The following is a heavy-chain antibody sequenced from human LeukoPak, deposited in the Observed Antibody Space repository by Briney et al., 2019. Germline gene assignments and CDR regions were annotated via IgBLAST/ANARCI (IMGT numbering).Heavy chain of an antibody. CDR2: INHSGST. D-gene: IGHD6-13*01. V-gene: IGHV4-34*01. Sequence: SETLSLTCAVYGGSFSGYYWSWIRQPPGKGLEWIGEINHSGSTNYNPSLKSRVTISVDTSKNQFSLKLSSVTAADTAVYYCARGANLAAAGTGYFDYWGQGTLVTVSS. CDR3: ARGANLAAAGTGYFDY. CDR1: GGSFSGYY. J-gene: IGHJ4*02.